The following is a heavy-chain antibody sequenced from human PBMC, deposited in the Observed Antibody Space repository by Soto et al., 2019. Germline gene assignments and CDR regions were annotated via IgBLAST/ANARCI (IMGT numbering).Heavy chain of an antibody. CDR3: ARVPTVVTTAYYFDY. CDR2: ISYDGSNK. V-gene: IGHV3-30-3*01. J-gene: IGHJ4*02. D-gene: IGHD4-17*01. CDR1: GFTFSSYA. Sequence: QVQLVESGGGVVQLGRSLRLSCAASGFTFSSYAMHWVRQAPGKGLEWVAVISYDGSNKYYADSVKGRFTISRDNSKNTLYLQMNSLRAEDTAVYYCARVPTVVTTAYYFDYWGQGTLVTVSS.